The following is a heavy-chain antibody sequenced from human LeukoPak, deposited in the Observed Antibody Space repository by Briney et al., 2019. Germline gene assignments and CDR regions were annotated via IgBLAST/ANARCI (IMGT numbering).Heavy chain of an antibody. J-gene: IGHJ4*02. D-gene: IGHD3-22*01. CDR1: GFTFSSYA. V-gene: IGHV3-23*01. CDR2: ISGSGGST. Sequence: GGSLRLSCAASGFTFSSYAMSWVRQAPGKGLEWVSAISGSGGSTYYADSVKGRFTISRDNSKNTLYLQMNSLRAEDTAVYYCAKESGYDSSGYYLSYFDYWGQGTLVTVSS. CDR3: AKESGYDSSGYYLSYFDY.